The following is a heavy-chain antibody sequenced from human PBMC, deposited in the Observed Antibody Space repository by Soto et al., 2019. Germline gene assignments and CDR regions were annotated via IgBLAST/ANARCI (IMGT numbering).Heavy chain of an antibody. CDR1: GYTFTSYC. Sequence: ASVKVSCKASGYTFTSYCISWVRQAPGQGLEWMGWISAYNGNTNYAQKLQGRVTMTTDTSTSTAYMELRSLRSDDTAVYYCARPLYDILTGSYYYYGMDVWGQGTTVTVSS. J-gene: IGHJ6*02. CDR3: ARPLYDILTGSYYYYGMDV. CDR2: ISAYNGNT. D-gene: IGHD3-9*01. V-gene: IGHV1-18*01.